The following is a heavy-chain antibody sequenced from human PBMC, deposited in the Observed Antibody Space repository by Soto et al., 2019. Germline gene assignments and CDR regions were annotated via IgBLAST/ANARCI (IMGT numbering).Heavy chain of an antibody. CDR1: GFISSSFG. J-gene: IGHJ4*02. D-gene: IGHD7-27*01. V-gene: IGHV3-33*01. CDR2: IWYDGSNT. Sequence: GGSLRLSCAASGFISSSFGMHWVRQAPGKGLEWVAHIWYDGSNTYYADSVKGRFTISRDNSRNTLYLQMNSLRAEDTAVYHCVRDLLGSGGHFDYWGQGTPVTVSS. CDR3: VRDLLGSGGHFDY.